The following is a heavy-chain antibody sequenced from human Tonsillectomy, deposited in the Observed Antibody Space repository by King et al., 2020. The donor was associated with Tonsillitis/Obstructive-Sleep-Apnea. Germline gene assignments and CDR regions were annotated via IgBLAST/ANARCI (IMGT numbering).Heavy chain of an antibody. CDR2: IYNSAST. Sequence: VQLQESGPGLVKPSQTLSLTCTVSGGSISSGGHYWSWIRQHPGQGLEWIGYIYNSASTYYNLSLKSRITISVDTSKNQFSLKLSSVTAADTAVYCCASPSDTANVGPFVFDIWGQGTMVTVSS. V-gene: IGHV4-31*03. CDR1: GGSISSGGHY. CDR3: ASPSDTANVGPFVFDI. J-gene: IGHJ3*02. D-gene: IGHD5-18*01.